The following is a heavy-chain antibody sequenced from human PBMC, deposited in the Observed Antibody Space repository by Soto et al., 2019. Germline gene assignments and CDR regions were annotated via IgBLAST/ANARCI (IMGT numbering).Heavy chain of an antibody. J-gene: IGHJ4*02. V-gene: IGHV3-33*01. CDR3: ARAGGGGYGPTFDY. CDR2: IWYDGSNK. D-gene: IGHD5-18*01. Sequence: QVQLVESGGGVVQPGRSLRLSCAASGFTFSSYGMHWVRQAPGKGLEWVAVIWYDGSNKYYADSVKGRFTISRDNSKNTLYLQMNSLRDEDTAVYYCARAGGGGYGPTFDYWGQGTLVTVSS. CDR1: GFTFSSYG.